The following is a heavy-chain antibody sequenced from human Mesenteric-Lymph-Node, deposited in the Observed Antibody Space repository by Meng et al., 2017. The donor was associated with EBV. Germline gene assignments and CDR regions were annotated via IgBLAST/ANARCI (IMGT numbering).Heavy chain of an antibody. D-gene: IGHD2-8*02. CDR1: GGSLSGAY. J-gene: IGHJ4*02. Sequence: QPRHWGAGLLKLSATLSLTAAVNGGSLSGAYWNWIRQPPGKGLEWIGEIIHGGSPSYNPSLKSRVTISIDTSKNQLSLMLSSVTAADTAVYYCARRPTGIDYWGQGTLVTVSS. V-gene: IGHV4-34*12. CDR2: IIHGGSP. CDR3: ARRPTGIDY.